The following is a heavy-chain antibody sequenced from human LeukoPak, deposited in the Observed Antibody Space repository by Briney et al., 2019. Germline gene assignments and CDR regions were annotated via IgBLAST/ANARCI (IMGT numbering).Heavy chain of an antibody. V-gene: IGHV3-33*01. J-gene: IGHJ6*02. Sequence: GRSVTLSCAASVLIFSSYGMHWVRQAPGKGLDGVAVIWYDGSNKYYADSVKGRFTISRDNSKNTLYLQMNNLRAEDTAVYYCAREILYYYGSGSPEDYYYYGMDVWGQGTTVTVSS. D-gene: IGHD3-10*01. CDR1: VLIFSSYG. CDR2: IWYDGSNK. CDR3: AREILYYYGSGSPEDYYYYGMDV.